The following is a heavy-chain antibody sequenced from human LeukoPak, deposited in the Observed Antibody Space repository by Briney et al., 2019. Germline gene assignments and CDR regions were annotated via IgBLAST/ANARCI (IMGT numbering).Heavy chain of an antibody. V-gene: IGHV3-48*03. Sequence: GGSLRLSCAASGFTFSSYEMNWVRQAPGKGLEWVSYISSSGSTIYYADSVKGRFTISRDNAKNSLYLQMSSLRAEDTAVYYCARVEGASSSLPSPYFYGMDVWGQGTTVTVSS. J-gene: IGHJ6*02. CDR2: ISSSGSTI. CDR3: ARVEGASSSLPSPYFYGMDV. D-gene: IGHD6-13*01. CDR1: GFTFSSYE.